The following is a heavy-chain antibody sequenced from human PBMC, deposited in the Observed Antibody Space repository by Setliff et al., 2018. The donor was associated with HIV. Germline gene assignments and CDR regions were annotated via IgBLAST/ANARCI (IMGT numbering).Heavy chain of an antibody. CDR2: ISVYNGNT. CDR1: GYTFTNYG. CDR3: ASKLYCTNGVCLDAYDV. J-gene: IGHJ3*01. Sequence: ASVKVSCKASGYTFTNYGISWVRQAPGQGLEWMGWISVYNGNTNYAQNLQGRVTMTTDRSTTTAYMELRSLRSDDTAVYYCASKLYCTNGVCLDAYDVWGQGTMVTVSS. D-gene: IGHD2-8*01. V-gene: IGHV1-18*01.